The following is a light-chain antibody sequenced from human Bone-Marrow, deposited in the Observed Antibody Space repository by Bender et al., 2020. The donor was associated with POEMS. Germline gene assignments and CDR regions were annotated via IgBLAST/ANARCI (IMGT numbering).Light chain of an antibody. CDR2: ADN. V-gene: IGLV3-1*01. CDR1: KLEDRY. J-gene: IGLJ2*01. Sequence: SYDLTQPPSVSVSPGQTATITCSGDKLEDRYVCWFQQKPGQSPVSVIYADNKRPSGIPERFSGSNSGNTATLTISRVEARDEADYYCQLWESSRDLVVFGGGTKLTVL. CDR3: QLWESSRDLVV.